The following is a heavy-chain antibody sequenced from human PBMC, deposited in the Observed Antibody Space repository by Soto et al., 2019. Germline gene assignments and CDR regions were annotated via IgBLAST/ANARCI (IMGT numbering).Heavy chain of an antibody. CDR2: ISSRSGTI. V-gene: IGHV3-11*01. CDR1: GFTFSDYY. D-gene: IGHD5-18*01. Sequence: GSLRLSCAASGFTFSDYYMSWIRQAPGQGLEWVSYISSRSGTIFYADSVKGRFTLSRDNSKNSMYLQMNSLRAEDTAVYYCAREVDRALVGSPHYFDYWGQGTLVTVSS. J-gene: IGHJ4*01. CDR3: AREVDRALVGSPHYFDY.